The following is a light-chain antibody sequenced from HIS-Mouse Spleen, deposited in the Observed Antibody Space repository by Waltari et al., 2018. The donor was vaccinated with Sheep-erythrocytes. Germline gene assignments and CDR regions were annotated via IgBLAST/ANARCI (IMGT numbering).Light chain of an antibody. CDR1: QGISSA. CDR2: DAS. CDR3: QQFNNYPRT. J-gene: IGKJ1*01. V-gene: IGKV1D-13*01. Sequence: AIQLTQSPSSLSASVGDRVTITRRASQGISSALAWYQQKPGKAPKLLIYDASSLESGVPSRFSSSGSGADFTLTISSLQPEDFATYYCQQFNNYPRTFGQGTKVEIK.